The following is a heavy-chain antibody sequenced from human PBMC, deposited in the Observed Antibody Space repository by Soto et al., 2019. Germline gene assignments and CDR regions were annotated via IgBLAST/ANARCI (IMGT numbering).Heavy chain of an antibody. J-gene: IGHJ6*02. CDR1: GFSLSTSGVG. CDR3: AHSYCSGGSCYHSYCYYGMDV. D-gene: IGHD2-15*01. CDR2: IYWDDDK. V-gene: IGHV2-5*02. Sequence: QITLKESGPTLVKPTQTLTLTCTFSGFSLSTSGVGVGWIRQPPGKALEWLALIYWDDDKRYSPSLKSRLTITKDTSKNQVVLTMTNMDPVDTATYYCAHSYCSGGSCYHSYCYYGMDVWGQGTTVTVSS.